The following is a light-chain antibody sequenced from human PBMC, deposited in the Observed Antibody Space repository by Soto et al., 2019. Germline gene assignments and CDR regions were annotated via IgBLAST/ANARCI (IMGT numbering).Light chain of an antibody. Sequence: EIVMTQSPASLSVSPGDGATLSCRASQTVASNVAWYQQKPGQGPRLLIHGASTRAAGVPARFSGSGSGTDFTLTISSLQSEDFAGYYCQQYHNWTPQYTFGQGTKLQIK. CDR3: QQYHNWTPQYT. V-gene: IGKV3-15*01. J-gene: IGKJ2*01. CDR2: GAS. CDR1: QTVASN.